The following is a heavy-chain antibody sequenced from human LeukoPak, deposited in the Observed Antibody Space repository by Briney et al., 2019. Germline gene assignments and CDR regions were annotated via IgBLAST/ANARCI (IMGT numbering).Heavy chain of an antibody. V-gene: IGHV4-59*12. Sequence: SETLSLTCTVSGGSISSYYWSWIRQPPGKGLEWIGYIYYSGSTNYNPSLKSRVTISVDTSKNQFSLKLSSVTAADTAVYYCARVDYGVTDYWGQGTLVTVSS. CDR1: GGSISSYY. J-gene: IGHJ4*02. CDR3: ARVDYGVTDY. D-gene: IGHD4-17*01. CDR2: IYYSGST.